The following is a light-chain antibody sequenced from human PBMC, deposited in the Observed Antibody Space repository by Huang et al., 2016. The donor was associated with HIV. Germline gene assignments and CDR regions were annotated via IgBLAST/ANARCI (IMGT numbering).Light chain of an antibody. CDR2: DAS. Sequence: EVVLTQSPVTLSLSPGERATLSCRASQNINFYLGWYQQKPGQPPRLLIYDASTRATGIPDRFSGSGSGTDFTLTSSSLEPEDFVTYYCQQCGNPPITFGQGTRLEIK. J-gene: IGKJ5*01. CDR3: QQCGNPPIT. CDR1: QNINFY. V-gene: IGKV3-11*01.